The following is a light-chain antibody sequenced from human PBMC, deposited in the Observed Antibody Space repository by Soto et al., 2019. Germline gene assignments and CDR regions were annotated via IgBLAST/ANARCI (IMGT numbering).Light chain of an antibody. V-gene: IGLV2-11*01. CDR1: SSDVGGYNY. CDR3: SSHAGSSVV. J-gene: IGLJ1*01. CDR2: DVT. Sequence: QSALTQPRSVSWSPGQSVTISCTGTSSDVGGYNYVSWYQQHPGKALKLMIYDVTTRPSGVPDRFSGSKSGNTASLTISGLQAEDEADYYCSSHAGSSVVFGTGTKVTVL.